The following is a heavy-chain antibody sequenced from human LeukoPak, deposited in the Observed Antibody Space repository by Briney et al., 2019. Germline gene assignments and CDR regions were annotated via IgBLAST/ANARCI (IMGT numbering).Heavy chain of an antibody. CDR1: EFSFSDYY. CDR3: ARARRTAMRIDY. D-gene: IGHD5-18*01. Sequence: PGGSLRLSCAASEFSFSDYYMSWIRQAPGKGLEWISYISSSGSTIYYADSVKGRFTISRDNAKNSLYLQMNSLRAEDTAVYYCARARRTAMRIDYWGQGTLVTVSS. V-gene: IGHV3-11*04. J-gene: IGHJ4*02. CDR2: ISSSGSTI.